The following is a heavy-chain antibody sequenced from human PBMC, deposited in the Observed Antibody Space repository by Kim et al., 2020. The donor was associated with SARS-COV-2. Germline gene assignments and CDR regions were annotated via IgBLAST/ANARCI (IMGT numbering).Heavy chain of an antibody. J-gene: IGHJ5*02. Sequence: GESLKISCKGSGYSFTSYWIGWVRQMPGKGLEWMGIIYPGDSDTRYSPSFQGQVTISADKSISTAYLQWSSLKASDTAMYYCARSSSSWYGGWWFDPWGQGTLVTVSS. CDR3: ARSSSSWYGGWWFDP. V-gene: IGHV5-51*01. CDR2: IYPGDSDT. D-gene: IGHD6-13*01. CDR1: GYSFTSYW.